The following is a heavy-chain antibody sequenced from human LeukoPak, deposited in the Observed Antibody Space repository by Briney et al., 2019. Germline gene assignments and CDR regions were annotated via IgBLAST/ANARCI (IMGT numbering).Heavy chain of an antibody. J-gene: IGHJ6*02. Sequence: ASVKVSCKASGGTFSSYAISWVRQAPGQGLEWMGGIIPIFGTANYAQKFQGRVTITTDESTSTAYMELSSLRAEDTAVYYCARDDAHVDTAMATGPYYYYYGMDVWGQGTTVTVSS. CDR2: IIPIFGTA. D-gene: IGHD5-18*01. CDR3: ARDDAHVDTAMATGPYYYYYGMDV. V-gene: IGHV1-69*05. CDR1: GGTFSSYA.